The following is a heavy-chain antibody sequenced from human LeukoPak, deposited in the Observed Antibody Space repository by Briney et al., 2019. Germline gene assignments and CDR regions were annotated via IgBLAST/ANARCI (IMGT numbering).Heavy chain of an antibody. D-gene: IGHD6-19*01. CDR3: ARGGSDWYNWFDP. Sequence: SETLSLTCTVSGGSMRGFDWSWIRQPPGKGLEWIGCIHYRGTTHYNPSLKSRVTFSVDTSKNQFSLKVNSVTAADTAVYYCARGGSDWYNWFDPWGQGTLVAVSS. J-gene: IGHJ5*02. V-gene: IGHV4-59*08. CDR1: GGSMRGFD. CDR2: IHYRGTT.